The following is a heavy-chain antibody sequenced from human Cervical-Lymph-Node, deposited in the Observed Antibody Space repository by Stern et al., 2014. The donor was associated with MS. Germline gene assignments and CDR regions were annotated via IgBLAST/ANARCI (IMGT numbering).Heavy chain of an antibody. CDR2: IYYSGST. D-gene: IGHD5-24*01. CDR3: ARGRDGYKSHFDY. J-gene: IGHJ4*02. V-gene: IGHV4-31*03. CDR1: GGSISSGGYY. Sequence: VQLVESGPGLVKPSQTLSLTCTVSGGSISSGGYYWSWIRQHPGKGLEWIGYIYYSGSTYYNPSLKSRVSISGDYAQNQLTLKLSSVTAADTAVYYCARGRDGYKSHFDYWGQGTLVTVSS.